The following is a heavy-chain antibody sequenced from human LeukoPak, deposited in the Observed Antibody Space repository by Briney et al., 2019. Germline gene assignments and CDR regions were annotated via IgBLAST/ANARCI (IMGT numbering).Heavy chain of an antibody. Sequence: PSETLSLTCAVYGESFSGHYWTWIRQPPGKGLEWIGEINHSGSTNYNPSLKSRVTISVDTSKNQFSLKLSSVTAADTAVYYCARLPQFIYDFWSGSYYYYGMDVWGQGTTVTVSS. CDR3: ARLPQFIYDFWSGSYYYYGMDV. CDR1: GESFSGHY. CDR2: INHSGST. J-gene: IGHJ6*02. V-gene: IGHV4-34*01. D-gene: IGHD3-3*01.